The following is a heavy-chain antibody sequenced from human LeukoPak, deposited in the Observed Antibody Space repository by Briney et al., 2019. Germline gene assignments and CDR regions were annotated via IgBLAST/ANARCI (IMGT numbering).Heavy chain of an antibody. Sequence: SETLSLTCTVSGGSINSYYWGWIRQPPGKGLEWIGSIYYSGSTYYNPSLKSRVTISVDTSKNQFSLKLSSVTAADTAVYYCARALITFGGVIAPGAFDIWGQGTMVTVSS. CDR3: ARALITFGGVIAPGAFDI. CDR2: IYYSGST. V-gene: IGHV4-39*07. D-gene: IGHD3-16*02. J-gene: IGHJ3*02. CDR1: GGSINSYY.